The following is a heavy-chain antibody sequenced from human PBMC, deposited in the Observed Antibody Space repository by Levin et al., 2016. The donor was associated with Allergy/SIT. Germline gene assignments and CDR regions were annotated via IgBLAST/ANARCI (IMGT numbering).Heavy chain of an antibody. J-gene: IGHJ3*02. V-gene: IGHV4-39*02. CDR1: GGSISSNIYY. Sequence: SETLSLTCTVSGGSISSNIYYWVWIRQPPGKGLEWIGTIYYSGNTYYNPSLKSRVTISVDTSKNQFSLKLTSVTAADTAVYFCARETIGTASDAFDIWGQGTMVTVSS. CDR3: ARETIGTASDAFDI. CDR2: IYYSGNT. D-gene: IGHD2-21*02.